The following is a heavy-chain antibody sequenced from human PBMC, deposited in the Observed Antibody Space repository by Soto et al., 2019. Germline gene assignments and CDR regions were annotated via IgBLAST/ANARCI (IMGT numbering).Heavy chain of an antibody. CDR2: ISAHTGSS. CDR3: ARAFFYAGSDIRGYSCAAFDF. D-gene: IGHD3-22*01. Sequence: QVQLVQYGAEVKKPGASVKVSCKASGYTFTSSSLSWVRQAPGQVLEWWAWISAHTGSSEYAQRFQRGVSIPADRSACTAYKQLRSLRSDYTAVYYLARAFFYAGSDIRGYSCAAFDFWGQGKLVSVSS. V-gene: IGHV1-18*01. CDR1: GYTFTSSS. J-gene: IGHJ3*01.